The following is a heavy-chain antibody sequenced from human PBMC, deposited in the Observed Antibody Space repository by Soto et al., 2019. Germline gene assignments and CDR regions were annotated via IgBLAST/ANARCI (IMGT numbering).Heavy chain of an antibody. V-gene: IGHV5-51*01. CDR2: IYPGDSDT. CDR3: ARPWEYDLWSGYFPPDY. J-gene: IGHJ4*01. CDR1: GYSFTSYW. D-gene: IGHD3-3*01. Sequence: PGESLKISCNGSGYSFTSYWIGWVRQMPGKGLEWMGIIYPGDSDTRYSPSFQGQVTISADKSISTAYLQWSSLKASDTAMYCCARPWEYDLWSGYFPPDYWGDGTLVTVSS.